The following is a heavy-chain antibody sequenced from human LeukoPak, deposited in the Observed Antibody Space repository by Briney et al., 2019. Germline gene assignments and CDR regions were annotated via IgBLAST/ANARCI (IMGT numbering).Heavy chain of an antibody. CDR1: GGTFSSYA. CDR2: IIPIFGTA. J-gene: IGHJ4*02. CDR3: ARERAYCGGDCFYDY. D-gene: IGHD2-21*02. V-gene: IGHV1-69*05. Sequence: SVKVSCKASGGTFSSYAISWVRQAPGQGLEWMGGIIPIFGTANYAQKFQGRVTFTTDESTSTAYMELSSLRSEDTAVYYCARERAYCGGDCFYDYWGQGTLVTVSS.